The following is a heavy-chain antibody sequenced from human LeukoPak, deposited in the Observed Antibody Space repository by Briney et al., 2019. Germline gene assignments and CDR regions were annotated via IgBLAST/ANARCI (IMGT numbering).Heavy chain of an antibody. CDR3: AKLTTTWELGGAYFDY. Sequence: GGSLRLSCAASGFTFSRYGMYWVRQAPGKGLEWVAFIRYDGSNKYYADSVKGRFTISRDNSKNTLYLQMNSLRAEDTAVYYCAKLTTTWELGGAYFDYWGQGTPVTVSS. CDR1: GFTFSRYG. J-gene: IGHJ4*02. D-gene: IGHD1-26*01. CDR2: IRYDGSNK. V-gene: IGHV3-30*02.